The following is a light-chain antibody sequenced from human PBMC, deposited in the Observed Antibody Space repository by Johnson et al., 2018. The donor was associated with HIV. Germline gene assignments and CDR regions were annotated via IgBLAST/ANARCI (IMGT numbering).Light chain of an antibody. CDR1: SSNIGNNY. CDR3: GTWDSRLRNV. J-gene: IGLJ1*01. CDR2: ENN. V-gene: IGLV1-51*02. Sequence: QSVLTQPPSVSAAPGQKVTISCSGSSSNIGNNYVSWYQQLPGTARKLLIYENNKRPSGIPDRFSGSKSGTSATLGITGLQTGDEADYYCGTWDSRLRNVFGTGTKVTVL.